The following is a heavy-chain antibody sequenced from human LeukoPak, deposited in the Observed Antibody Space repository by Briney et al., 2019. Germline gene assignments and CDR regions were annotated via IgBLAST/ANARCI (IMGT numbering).Heavy chain of an antibody. CDR2: IYHSGST. D-gene: IGHD3-16*02. CDR3: ARALRGLRLGELSPQYKGGDAFDV. V-gene: IGHV4-38-2*02. J-gene: IGHJ3*01. CDR1: GYSISSSYY. Sequence: PSETLSLTCIVSGYSISSSYYWGWIRQPPGKGLEWIGSIYHSGSTYYNPSLKGRVTISVDTSKNQFSLKLSSVTAADTAVFYCARALRGLRLGELSPQYKGGDAFDVWGQGTMVTVSS.